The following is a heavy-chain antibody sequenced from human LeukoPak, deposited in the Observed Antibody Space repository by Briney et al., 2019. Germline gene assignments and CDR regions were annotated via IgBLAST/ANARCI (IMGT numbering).Heavy chain of an antibody. J-gene: IGHJ4*02. CDR2: ISPNSDDT. V-gene: IGHV1-2*02. CDR1: GYSSSGYY. D-gene: IGHD6-19*01. Sequence: ASVNVSCEASGYSSSGYYIHCVRQAPGPGVEWMGCISPNSDDTKYAQKFRGRVTLTRDTSISTAYMDLSSLRSDDTAVYYCAREVRTYSSGWTLYLDYWGQGTLVTVSS. CDR3: AREVRTYSSGWTLYLDY.